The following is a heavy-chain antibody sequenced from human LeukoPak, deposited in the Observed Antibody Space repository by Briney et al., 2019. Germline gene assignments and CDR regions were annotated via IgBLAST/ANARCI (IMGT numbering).Heavy chain of an antibody. CDR3: ARTPGEYWEPSRFDY. V-gene: IGHV3-7*01. J-gene: IGHJ4*02. Sequence: GGSLRLSCAASGFTFSSYWKSWVGPAQGKGREGGANIKQDGSEKYYVDTVKGRFTISRDNAKNSLYLQMNSLRAEDTAVYYCARTPGEYWEPSRFDYWGQGTLVTVSS. D-gene: IGHD3-16*01. CDR1: GFTFSSYW. CDR2: IKQDGSEK.